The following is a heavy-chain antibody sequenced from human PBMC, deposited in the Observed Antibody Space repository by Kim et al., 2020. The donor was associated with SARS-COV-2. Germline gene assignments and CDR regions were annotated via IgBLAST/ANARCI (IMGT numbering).Heavy chain of an antibody. D-gene: IGHD3-10*01. J-gene: IGHJ6*02. CDR2: ISSGGTTI. CDR3: ARDLHKVRGIFPYFYGMDV. Sequence: GGSLRLSCAASEFTFSSYEINWVRQAPGKGLEWVSYISSGGTTIYYADSVKGLFTISRDNAKSSLYLQMYSLGVEDTAVYYCARDLHKVRGIFPYFYGMDVWGQGTTVTVSS. V-gene: IGHV3-48*03. CDR1: EFTFSSYE.